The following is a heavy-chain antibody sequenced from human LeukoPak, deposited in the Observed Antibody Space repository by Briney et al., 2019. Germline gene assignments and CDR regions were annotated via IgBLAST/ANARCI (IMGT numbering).Heavy chain of an antibody. V-gene: IGHV1-2*02. CDR1: GYTFTGYY. CDR2: INPNSGGT. J-gene: IGHJ4*02. D-gene: IGHD2-2*01. Sequence: GASVRVSCKASGYTFTGYYMHWVRQAPGQGLEWMGWINPNSGGTNYEQKFQGRVTMTRDTSISTAYMELSRLRSDDTAVYYCASDIVVVPAARTDYWGQGTLVTVSS. CDR3: ASDIVVVPAARTDY.